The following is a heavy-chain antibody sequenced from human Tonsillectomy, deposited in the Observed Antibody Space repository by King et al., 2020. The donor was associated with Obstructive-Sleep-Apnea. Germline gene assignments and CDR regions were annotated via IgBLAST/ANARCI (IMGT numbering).Heavy chain of an antibody. CDR2: IYNSGST. Sequence: QLQESGPGLVKPSETLSLTCTVSRGSISSYYWSWIRQPPGKTLEWIGNIYNSGSTTYNPSLKSRVSISVDTSKNQFSLNLTSVTAADTAVYYCARGXTGNPWDXFXXXXQGTLVTISS. CDR3: ARGXTGNPWDXFXX. V-gene: IGHV4-59*01. J-gene: IGHJ4*02. CDR1: RGSISSYY. D-gene: IGHD1-14*01.